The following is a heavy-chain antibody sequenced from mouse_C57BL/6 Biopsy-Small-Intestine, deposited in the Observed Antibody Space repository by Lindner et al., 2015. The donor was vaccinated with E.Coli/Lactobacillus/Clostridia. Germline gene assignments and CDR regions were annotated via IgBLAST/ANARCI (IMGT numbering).Heavy chain of an antibody. J-gene: IGHJ3*01. D-gene: IGHD2-5*01. CDR1: GFTFSSYA. CDR2: ISDGGSYT. V-gene: IGHV5-4*01. CDR3: ARGIGSNYWFAY. Sequence: VQLQESGGGLVKPGGSLKLSCAASGFTFSSYAMSWVRQTPEKRLEWVATISDGGSYTYYPDNVKGRFTISRDNAKNNLYLQMSHLKSEDTAMYYCARGIGSNYWFAYVGPRDSGHCLC.